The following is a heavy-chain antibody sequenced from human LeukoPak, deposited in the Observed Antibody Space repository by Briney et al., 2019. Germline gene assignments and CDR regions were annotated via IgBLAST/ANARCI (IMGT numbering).Heavy chain of an antibody. V-gene: IGHV3-33*01. CDR2: IWYDGSNE. Sequence: SGRSLRLSCAASSGLMFSSHGMHLVRQAPGKGLEWVAVIWYDGSNEYYADSVKGRFTISRDNSKNTLYLQMNSLGAEDTAVYYCARARNNYDSSGYSALDYWGQGTLVTVSS. CDR1: SGLMFSSHG. D-gene: IGHD3-22*01. J-gene: IGHJ4*02. CDR3: ARARNNYDSSGYSALDY.